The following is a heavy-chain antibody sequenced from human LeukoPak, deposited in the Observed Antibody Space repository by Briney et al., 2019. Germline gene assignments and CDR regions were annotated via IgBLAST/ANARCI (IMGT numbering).Heavy chain of an antibody. CDR2: INAGNGNT. CDR3: ARAVTVTTNCFGY. CDR1: GYTFTSYA. V-gene: IGHV1-3*01. Sequence: ASVKVSCKASGYTFTSYAMHWVRQAPGQRLEWMGWINAGNGNTKYSQKFQGRVTITRDTSASTAYMELSSLRSEDTAVYYCARAVTVTTNCFGYWGQGTLVTVSS. J-gene: IGHJ4*02. D-gene: IGHD4-17*01.